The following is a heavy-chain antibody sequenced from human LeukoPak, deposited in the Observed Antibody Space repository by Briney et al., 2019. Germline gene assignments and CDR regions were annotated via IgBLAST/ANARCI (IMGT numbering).Heavy chain of an antibody. D-gene: IGHD2-2*01. Sequence: PSETLSLTCTVSGGSISSSGYYWGWLRQPPGRGLEWIGNIYYSGSTYYNPSLKSRVTIFVDTSKNHFSLKLNSVTAADTALYYCARLGYCSSASCGPLDYWGQGTLVTVSS. CDR3: ARLGYCSSASCGPLDY. J-gene: IGHJ4*02. CDR1: GGSISSSGYY. V-gene: IGHV4-39*02. CDR2: IYYSGST.